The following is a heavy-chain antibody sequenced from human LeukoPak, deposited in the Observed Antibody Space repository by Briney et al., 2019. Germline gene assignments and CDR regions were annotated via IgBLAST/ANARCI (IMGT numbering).Heavy chain of an antibody. J-gene: IGHJ4*02. D-gene: IGHD1-1*01. CDR1: GLTFSTYS. Sequence: PGGSLRLSCTASGLTFSTYSMAWVRQGPGKGLEWVSAISGSGGNTYYADSVEGRFTVSRDNSKNTLYLQMNSLRAEDTAVYYCASHRGGYTTGYFDYWGQGALVTVSS. CDR2: ISGSGGNT. V-gene: IGHV3-23*01. CDR3: ASHRGGYTTGYFDY.